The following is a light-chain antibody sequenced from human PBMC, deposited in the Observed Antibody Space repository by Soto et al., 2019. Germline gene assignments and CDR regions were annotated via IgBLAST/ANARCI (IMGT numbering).Light chain of an antibody. CDR2: GAS. Sequence: EIVLTQSPGTLSLSLGVRATLSCRASQSVSSSYLAWYQQKPGQAPRLLIYGASSRATGIQDRFSGSGSGTEFTLTISRLEPEDFAVYYCKQYGSSRTCGQGTKVDIK. CDR1: QSVSSSY. J-gene: IGKJ1*01. CDR3: KQYGSSRT. V-gene: IGKV3-20*01.